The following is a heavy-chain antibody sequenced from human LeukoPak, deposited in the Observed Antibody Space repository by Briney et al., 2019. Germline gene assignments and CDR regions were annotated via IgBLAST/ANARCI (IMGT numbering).Heavy chain of an antibody. V-gene: IGHV3-7*01. CDR1: GFTSSSYW. Sequence: GGSLRLSCAASGFTSSSYWMSWVRQAPGKGLEWVANIRQDGSEKYYVDSVKGRFTISRDNAKNSLYLQMNSLRAEDTAVYYCARDRGSSGWYEFDSWGQGTLVTVSS. J-gene: IGHJ4*02. CDR2: IRQDGSEK. D-gene: IGHD6-19*01. CDR3: ARDRGSSGWYEFDS.